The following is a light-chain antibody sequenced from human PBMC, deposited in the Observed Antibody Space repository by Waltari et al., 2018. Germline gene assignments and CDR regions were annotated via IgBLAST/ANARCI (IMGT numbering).Light chain of an antibody. Sequence: DIVMTQSPDSLAVSLGERATINCKSSQSVLYSSHNKNFLAWYQQKPGQPPKLLIYWASTRESGVPDRFSGSGSGTDFTLTISSLQAEDVAVYYCQQYYSTPWTFAQGTKVEIK. V-gene: IGKV4-1*01. J-gene: IGKJ1*01. CDR3: QQYYSTPWT. CDR1: QSVLYSSHNKNF. CDR2: WAS.